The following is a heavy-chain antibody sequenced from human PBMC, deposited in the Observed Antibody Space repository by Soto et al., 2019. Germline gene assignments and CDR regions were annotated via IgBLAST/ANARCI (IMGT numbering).Heavy chain of an antibody. J-gene: IGHJ5*02. D-gene: IGHD6-13*01. Sequence: PGGSLRLSCEPSGFTFSSYGMHWVRQAPGKGLEWVAAIWCSGGSTYYADSVMGRFTISRDDSKNTLYLQMNSLRAEDTAVYYCAKNLIAAAGPNWFDPWGQGTLVTVSS. CDR2: IWCSGGST. CDR1: GFTFSSYG. V-gene: IGHV3-23*01. CDR3: AKNLIAAAGPNWFDP.